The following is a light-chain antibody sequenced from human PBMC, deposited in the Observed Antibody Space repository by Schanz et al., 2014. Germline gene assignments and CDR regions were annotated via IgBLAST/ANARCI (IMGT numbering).Light chain of an antibody. CDR3: QQYNKWPLYT. J-gene: IGKJ2*01. V-gene: IGKV3-15*01. CDR2: SSS. Sequence: EIVMTQSPATLSVSPGDRATLSCRASQSVSSGKIAWYQQKPGQAPRLLFYSSSTRATGIPARFSGSGSGTEFTLTISSLQSEDFAVYYCQQYNKWPLYTFGQGTKLEIK. CDR1: QSVSSGK.